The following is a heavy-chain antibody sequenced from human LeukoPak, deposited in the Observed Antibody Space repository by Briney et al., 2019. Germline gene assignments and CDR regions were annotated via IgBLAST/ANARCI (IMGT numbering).Heavy chain of an antibody. CDR3: ARDTITSSPAGWYFDL. Sequence: ASVKVSCKASGYTFTGYYMHWVRQAPGQGLEWMGWINPNSGGTNYAQKFQGRVTMTRDTSTSTVYMELSSLRSDDTAVYYCARDTITSSPAGWYFDLWGRGTLVTVSS. V-gene: IGHV1-2*02. D-gene: IGHD3-16*01. CDR1: GYTFTGYY. J-gene: IGHJ2*01. CDR2: INPNSGGT.